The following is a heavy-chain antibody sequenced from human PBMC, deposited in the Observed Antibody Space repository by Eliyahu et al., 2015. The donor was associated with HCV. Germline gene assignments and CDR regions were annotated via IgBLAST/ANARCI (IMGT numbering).Heavy chain of an antibody. V-gene: IGHV1-69*01. CDR1: GGTFSSYA. CDR3: ARGAYGDYGYYYYGMDV. J-gene: IGHJ6*02. CDR2: IIAIFGTA. Sequence: QVQLVQSGAEVKKPGSSVKVSCKASGGTFSSYAISWVRQPPGQGLEWMGGIIAIFGTANYAQKFQGRVTITADESTSTAYMELSSLRSEDTAVYYCARGAYGDYGYYYYGMDVWGQGTTVTVSS. D-gene: IGHD4-17*01.